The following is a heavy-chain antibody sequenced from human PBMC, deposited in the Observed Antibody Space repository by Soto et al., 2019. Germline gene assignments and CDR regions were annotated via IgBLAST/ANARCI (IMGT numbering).Heavy chain of an antibody. Sequence: VKVSCKASGGTFSSYAISWVRQAPGQGLEWMGGIIPIFGTANYAQKFQGRVTITADESTSTAYMELSSLRSEDTAVYYCARAYDFWSGYPNARWDYWGQGTLVTVSS. CDR3: ARAYDFWSGYPNARWDY. D-gene: IGHD3-3*01. CDR2: IIPIFGTA. V-gene: IGHV1-69*13. CDR1: GGTFSSYA. J-gene: IGHJ4*02.